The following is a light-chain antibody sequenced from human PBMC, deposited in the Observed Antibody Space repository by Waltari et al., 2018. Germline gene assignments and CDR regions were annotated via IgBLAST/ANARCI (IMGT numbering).Light chain of an antibody. CDR3: ASWDDSLNGGV. V-gene: IGLV1-44*01. Sequence: QSVLTQPPSTSGTPGQRVTISCSGSNPNTGSYTVNWYQQLPGTAPKLLIYSNNQRPSGVPDRFSGSKSGTSASLALSGLQSEDEADYYCASWDDSLNGGVFGGGTKLTVL. CDR2: SNN. J-gene: IGLJ2*01. CDR1: NPNTGSYT.